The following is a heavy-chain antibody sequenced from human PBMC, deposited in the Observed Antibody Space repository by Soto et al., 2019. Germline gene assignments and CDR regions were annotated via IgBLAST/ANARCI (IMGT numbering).Heavy chain of an antibody. CDR3: ARAPLGYCTNGVCYAFDY. CDR1: GFTFSSYW. CDR2: INSDGSST. D-gene: IGHD2-8*01. V-gene: IGHV3-74*01. J-gene: IGHJ4*02. Sequence: PGGSLRLSCAASGFTFSSYWMHWVRQAPGKGLVWVSRINSDGSSTSYADSVKGRFTISRDNAKNTLYLQMNSLRAEDTAVYYCARAPLGYCTNGVCYAFDYWGQGTLVTVSS.